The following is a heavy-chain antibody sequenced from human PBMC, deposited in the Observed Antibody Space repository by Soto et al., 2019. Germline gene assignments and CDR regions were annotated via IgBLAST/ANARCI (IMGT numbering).Heavy chain of an antibody. J-gene: IGHJ6*02. D-gene: IGHD5-12*01. CDR2: IYYSGST. Sequence: SETLSLTCSVSGGSISSYYWSWIRQPPGKGLEWIGYIYYSGSTYYNPSLKSRVTISVDTSKNQFSLKLSSVTAADTAVYYCARDVVATVVTPFTYYGMDVWGQGTTVTVSS. CDR3: ARDVVATVVTPFTYYGMDV. CDR1: GGSISSYY. V-gene: IGHV4-59*01.